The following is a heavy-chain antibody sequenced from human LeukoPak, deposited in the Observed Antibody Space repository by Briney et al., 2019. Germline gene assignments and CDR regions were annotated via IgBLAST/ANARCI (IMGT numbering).Heavy chain of an antibody. V-gene: IGHV5-51*01. Sequence: GESLNISCKGSGYSFTSYWIAWVRQMPGKGLEWMGIIFPPDSDTRYSPSFQRQVTPSADKSITTAYLQWSGLKASDTAMYYCARSGSAATPLFDFWGGGTLVTVSS. J-gene: IGHJ4*02. CDR2: IFPPDSDT. CDR1: GYSFTSYW. D-gene: IGHD2-2*01. CDR3: ARSGSAATPLFDF.